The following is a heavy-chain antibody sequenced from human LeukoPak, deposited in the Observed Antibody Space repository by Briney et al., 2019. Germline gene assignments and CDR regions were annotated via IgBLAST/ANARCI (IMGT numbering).Heavy chain of an antibody. D-gene: IGHD1-26*01. CDR2: IFYSGST. J-gene: IGHJ1*01. V-gene: IGHV4-39*01. CDR1: GGSISSSSYY. Sequence: SETLSLTCTVSGGSISSSSYYWGWIRQPPGKGLEWIGSIFYSGSTYYNPSLKSRVTISVDTSRNQFSLKLSSVTAADTAVYYCARHGSIVGASFQHWGQGTLVTVSS. CDR3: ARHGSIVGASFQH.